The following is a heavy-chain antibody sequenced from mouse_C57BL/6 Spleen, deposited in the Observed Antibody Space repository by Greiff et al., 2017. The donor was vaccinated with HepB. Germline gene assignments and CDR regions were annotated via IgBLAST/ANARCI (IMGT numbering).Heavy chain of an antibody. D-gene: IGHD1-1*01. CDR3: ATITTVVAPSYFDV. V-gene: IGHV5-17*01. CDR2: ISSGSSTI. Sequence: EVQRVESGGGLVKPGGSLKLSCAASGFTFSDYGMHWVRQAPEKGLEWVAYISSGSSTIYYADTVKGRFTISRDNAKNTLFLQMTSLRSEDTAMYYCATITTVVAPSYFDVWGTGTTVTVSS. CDR1: GFTFSDYG. J-gene: IGHJ1*03.